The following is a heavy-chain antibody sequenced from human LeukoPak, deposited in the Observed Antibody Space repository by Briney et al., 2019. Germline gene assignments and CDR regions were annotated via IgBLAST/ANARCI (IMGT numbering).Heavy chain of an antibody. Sequence: GGSLRLSCAASGFSFSSYWMSWVRQAPGKGLEWLANIKHDGNEKYYVGSVKGRFTISRDNAKNSLYLQMNSLRAEDTAFYYCARVTSRDPLHYWGQGTLVTVSS. V-gene: IGHV3-7*03. CDR3: ARVTSRDPLHY. CDR2: IKHDGNEK. CDR1: GFSFSSYW. J-gene: IGHJ4*02. D-gene: IGHD2-21*02.